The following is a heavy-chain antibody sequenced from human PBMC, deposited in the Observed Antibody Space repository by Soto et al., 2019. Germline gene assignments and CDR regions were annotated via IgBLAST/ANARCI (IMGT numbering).Heavy chain of an antibody. CDR2: INPKSGGT. D-gene: IGHD3-3*01. J-gene: IGHJ5*02. Sequence: GASVKVSCKASGYTFTVYYMHWVRQAPGQGLEWMGWINPKSGGTMYPQKFQGRVTMTWDTSISTAYMALTRLRSDDTAVYYCARDYHPTYYDFWSGYYGGMNWFDPWGQGTLVTVSS. V-gene: IGHV1-2*02. CDR1: GYTFTVYY. CDR3: ARDYHPTYYDFWSGYYGGMNWFDP.